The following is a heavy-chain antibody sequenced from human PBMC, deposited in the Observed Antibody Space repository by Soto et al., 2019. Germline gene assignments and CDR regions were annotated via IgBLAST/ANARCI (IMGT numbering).Heavy chain of an antibody. D-gene: IGHD3-3*01. Sequence: GGSLRLSCAASGFTFSSYWMSWVRQAPGKGLEWVANIKQDGSEKYYVDSVKGRFTISRDNAKNSLYLQMNSLRAEDTAVYYCARVYSDFWSGTPDAFDIWGQGTMVTVSS. CDR1: GFTFSSYW. CDR2: IKQDGSEK. V-gene: IGHV3-7*01. J-gene: IGHJ3*02. CDR3: ARVYSDFWSGTPDAFDI.